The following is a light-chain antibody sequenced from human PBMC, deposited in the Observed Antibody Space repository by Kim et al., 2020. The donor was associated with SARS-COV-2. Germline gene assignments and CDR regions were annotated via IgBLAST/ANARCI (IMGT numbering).Light chain of an antibody. Sequence: VAWGQTVRITCQGDSLRSSYATWYQQKPGQAPILVIYGKNNRPSGIPDRFSGSSSGKTASLTITGTQAGDEADYYCNSRDSNDNVVFGGGTQLTVL. J-gene: IGLJ2*01. CDR3: NSRDSNDNVV. CDR1: SLRSSY. V-gene: IGLV3-19*01. CDR2: GKN.